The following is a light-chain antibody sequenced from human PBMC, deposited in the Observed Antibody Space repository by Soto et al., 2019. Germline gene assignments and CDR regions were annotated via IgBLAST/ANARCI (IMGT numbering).Light chain of an antibody. Sequence: QSVLTQPPSASGTPGQRVTISCSGSSSNIGSNYVYWYQQLPGTAPKLLIYRNNQRPSGVPDRFFGSKSGTSASLAISGLRSEDEADYYCAAWDDSPSGVVFGGGTKLTVL. CDR1: SSNIGSNY. J-gene: IGLJ2*01. CDR3: AAWDDSPSGVV. V-gene: IGLV1-47*01. CDR2: RNN.